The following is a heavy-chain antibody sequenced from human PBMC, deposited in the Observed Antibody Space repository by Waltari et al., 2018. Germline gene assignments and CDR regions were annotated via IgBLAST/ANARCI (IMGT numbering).Heavy chain of an antibody. CDR2: ISPYNGNT. J-gene: IGHJ5*02. CDR3: ARGGWNETWFDP. V-gene: IGHV1-18*01. D-gene: IGHD1-1*01. CDR1: GYTCTSDG. Sequence: QVQLVQSGAEVKKPGASVKVSCKASGYTCTSDGISWLRQAPGQGLEWMGWISPYNGNTNYAQKLQGRVTMTTDTYTNTVYMELRSLRSDDTAVYYCARGGWNETWFDPWGQGTLVTVSS.